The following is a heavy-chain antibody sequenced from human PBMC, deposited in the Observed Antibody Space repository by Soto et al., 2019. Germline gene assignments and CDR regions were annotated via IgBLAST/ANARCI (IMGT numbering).Heavy chain of an antibody. J-gene: IGHJ3*02. D-gene: IGHD3-22*01. Sequence: LRLSCAASGYTFSRYGVHWVRQAPGKGLEWVSFISYDGSRTYYADSVKGRFTISRDNSKNTVFLQMDSLRAEDTAVYYCAKNLLEEPADYYDTKADALDNWGQGTMVTVS. CDR2: ISYDGSRT. CDR3: AKNLLEEPADYYDTKADALDN. V-gene: IGHV3-33*06. CDR1: GYTFSRYG.